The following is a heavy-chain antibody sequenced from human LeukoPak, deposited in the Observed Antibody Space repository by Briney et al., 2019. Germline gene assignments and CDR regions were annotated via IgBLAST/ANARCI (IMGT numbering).Heavy chain of an antibody. D-gene: IGHD6-19*01. J-gene: IGHJ4*02. CDR1: GGSIDAGGYS. V-gene: IGHV4-30-2*01. CDR3: AGERGEEYSSGWYKRNYFDN. CDR2: IYHDGRT. Sequence: SETLSLTCAVSGGSIDAGGYSWTWIRQPPGRALEWIGNIYHDGRTSYNPSLESRVAISADMSKNQFSLKLTSVTGADTAVYYCAGERGEEYSSGWYKRNYFDNWGQGIRVTVSS.